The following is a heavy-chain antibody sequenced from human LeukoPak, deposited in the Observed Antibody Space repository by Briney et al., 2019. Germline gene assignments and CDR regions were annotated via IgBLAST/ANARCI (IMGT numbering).Heavy chain of an antibody. V-gene: IGHV4-34*01. J-gene: IGHJ6*03. CDR1: GFTFSNAW. CDR3: ARNPWGAYYYYYMDV. CDR2: INHSGST. Sequence: KAGGSLRLSCAASGFTFSNAWMSWVRQAPGKGLEWIGEINHSGSTNYNPSLKSRVTISVDTSKNQFSLKLSSVTAADTAVYYCARNPWGAYYYYYMDVWGKGTTVTVSS. D-gene: IGHD3-16*01.